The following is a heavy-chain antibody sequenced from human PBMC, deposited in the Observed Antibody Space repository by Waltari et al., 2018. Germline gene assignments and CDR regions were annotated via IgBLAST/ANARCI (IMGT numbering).Heavy chain of an antibody. CDR3: ARGRLWFGESR. V-gene: IGHV4-34*01. J-gene: IGHJ4*02. Sequence: QVQLQQWGAGLLKPSETLSLTCAVYGGSFSGYYWSWIRQPPGKGLEWIGEINHSGSTNDNPARKSRVTISVDTSKNQFSRKLSSVTAADTAVYYCARGRLWFGESRWGQGTLVTVSS. CDR1: GGSFSGYY. D-gene: IGHD3-10*01. CDR2: INHSGST.